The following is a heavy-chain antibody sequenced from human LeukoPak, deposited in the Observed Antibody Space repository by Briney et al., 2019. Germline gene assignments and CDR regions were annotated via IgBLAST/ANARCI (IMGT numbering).Heavy chain of an antibody. Sequence: HPGGSLRLSCAASGFTFSSYAMSWVRQAPGKGLEWVSAISGSGGSTYYADSVKGRFTISRDNSKNTLYLQMNSLRAEDTAVYYCAKSSNFWSGYSDSWGQGTLVSVSS. CDR3: AKSSNFWSGYSDS. CDR1: GFTFSSYA. CDR2: ISGSGGST. J-gene: IGHJ4*02. V-gene: IGHV3-23*01. D-gene: IGHD3-3*01.